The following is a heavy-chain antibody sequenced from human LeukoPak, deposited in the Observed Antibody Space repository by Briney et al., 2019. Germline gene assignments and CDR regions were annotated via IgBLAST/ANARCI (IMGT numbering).Heavy chain of an antibody. J-gene: IGHJ5*02. Sequence: GGSLRLSCAASGFTFSSYSMNWVRQAPGKGLEWVSYISSSSSTIYYADSVKGRFTISRDNAKNSLYLQMNSLRDEDTAVYYCARGSIAAAGTGWFDPWGQGTLSPSPQ. V-gene: IGHV3-48*02. CDR1: GFTFSSYS. CDR3: ARGSIAAAGTGWFDP. CDR2: ISSSSSTI. D-gene: IGHD6-13*01.